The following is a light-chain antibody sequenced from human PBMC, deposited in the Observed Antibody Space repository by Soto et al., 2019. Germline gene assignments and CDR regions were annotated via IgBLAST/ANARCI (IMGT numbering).Light chain of an antibody. CDR1: QDISHY. Sequence: DIQMTQSPSSLSASVGDRVTITCRASQDISHYLAWYQQKPGKVPKLLIYAASTLQTGFQSRFSGSGSGTVFTLTISRLQPEDFATYYCQKYNSGPNTFGRGTRLEIK. CDR2: AAS. CDR3: QKYNSGPNT. J-gene: IGKJ2*01. V-gene: IGKV1-27*01.